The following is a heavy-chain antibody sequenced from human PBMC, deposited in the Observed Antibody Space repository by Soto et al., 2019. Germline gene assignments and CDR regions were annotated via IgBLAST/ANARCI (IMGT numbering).Heavy chain of an antibody. CDR3: ACSSLWFGELLLDY. CDR2: ISGGGAGT. D-gene: IGHD3-10*01. J-gene: IGHJ4*02. CDR1: GFTFSSYA. V-gene: IGHV3-23*01. Sequence: PGGSLRLSCTASGFTFSSYAVNWVRQAPGKGLEWVSTISGGGAGTYYADSVKGRFTISRDNSKNTLYLQMNSLRDEDTAVYYCACSSLWFGELLLDYWGQGTLVTVSS.